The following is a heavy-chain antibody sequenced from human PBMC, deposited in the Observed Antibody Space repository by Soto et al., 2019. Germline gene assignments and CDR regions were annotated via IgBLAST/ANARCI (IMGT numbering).Heavy chain of an antibody. Sequence: ASVKVSCKASGYTFTIYDINWVRQATGQGLEWMGWMNPNRGNTGYAQKFQGRVTMTRNTSISTAYMELSSLRSEDTALYYCARERAQIFGVLPDGFDIWGQGTMVTVSS. CDR2: MNPNRGNT. CDR1: GYTFTIYD. V-gene: IGHV1-8*01. J-gene: IGHJ3*02. D-gene: IGHD3-3*01. CDR3: ARERAQIFGVLPDGFDI.